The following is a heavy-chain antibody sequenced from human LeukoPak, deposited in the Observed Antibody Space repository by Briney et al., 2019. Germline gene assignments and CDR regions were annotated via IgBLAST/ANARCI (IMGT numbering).Heavy chain of an antibody. Sequence: GGSLRLSCAASGFTFSDSYMSWIRQAPEKGLEWVSYISTGSIYKKYADSVQGRFTISRDNAKNSLYLQMNSLRVDDTAVYYCARVSPDSSSWYGTYYFDYWGQGTLVTVSS. D-gene: IGHD6-13*01. CDR3: ARVSPDSSSWYGTYYFDY. CDR2: ISTGSIYK. J-gene: IGHJ4*02. CDR1: GFTFSDSY. V-gene: IGHV3-11*06.